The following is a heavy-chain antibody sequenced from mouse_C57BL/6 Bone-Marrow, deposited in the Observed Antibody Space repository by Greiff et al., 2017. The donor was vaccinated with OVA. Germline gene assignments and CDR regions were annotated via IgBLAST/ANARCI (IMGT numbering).Heavy chain of an antibody. Sequence: VKLMESGAELVRPGTSVKVSCKASGYAFTNYLIEWVKQRPGQGLEWIGVINPGSGGTTYNEKFKGKATLTADKSSSTAYMQLSSLTSEDSAVYFCARTDYGSRGGYFDVWGTGTTVTVSS. CDR1: GYAFTNYL. V-gene: IGHV1-54*01. D-gene: IGHD1-1*01. J-gene: IGHJ1*03. CDR3: ARTDYGSRGGYFDV. CDR2: INPGSGGT.